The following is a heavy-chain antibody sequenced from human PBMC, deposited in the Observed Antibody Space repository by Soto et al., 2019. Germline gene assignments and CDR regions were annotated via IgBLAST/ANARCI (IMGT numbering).Heavy chain of an antibody. V-gene: IGHV4-4*07. CDR2: IYTSGST. CDR1: GDSISSYY. J-gene: IGHJ6*02. CDR3: ARVFTTGSMGYFYYGMDV. Sequence: SETLSLTCTVSGDSISSYYWSWIRQPAGKGLEWIGRIYTSGSTNYNPSLKSRVTMSVDTSKNQFSLKLSSVTAADTAVYYCARVFTTGSMGYFYYGMDVWGQGTTVTVSS. D-gene: IGHD1-1*01.